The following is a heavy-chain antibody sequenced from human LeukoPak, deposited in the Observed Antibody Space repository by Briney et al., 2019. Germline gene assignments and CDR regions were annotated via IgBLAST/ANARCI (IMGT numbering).Heavy chain of an antibody. J-gene: IGHJ4*02. CDR3: ARDWYSGSYSGGYFDY. V-gene: IGHV3-48*04. CDR1: GFTFSSFS. CDR2: ISGSSTTI. D-gene: IGHD1-26*01. Sequence: GGSLRLSCAASGFTFSSFSMNWVRQAPGKGLEWVSYISGSSTTIYCADSVKGRFTISRDNAKNSLYLQMNSLRAEDTAVYYCARDWYSGSYSGGYFDYWAQGTLVTVSS.